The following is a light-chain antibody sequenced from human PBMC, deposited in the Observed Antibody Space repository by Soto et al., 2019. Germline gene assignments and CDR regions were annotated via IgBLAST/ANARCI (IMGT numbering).Light chain of an antibody. CDR1: SSDVGSYNL. Sequence: QSALTQPASVSGSPGQSITISCTGTSSDVGSYNLVSWYQQHPGKAPKLMIYDDIKRPSYISNRFSGSKSGNTASLTISGLQAEYEADYYCCSYAGNSTSLFVGGTKLTVL. CDR2: DDI. CDR3: CSYAGNSTSL. V-gene: IGLV2-23*01. J-gene: IGLJ2*01.